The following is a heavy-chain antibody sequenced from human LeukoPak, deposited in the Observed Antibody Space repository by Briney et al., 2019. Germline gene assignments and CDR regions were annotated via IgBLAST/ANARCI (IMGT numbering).Heavy chain of an antibody. V-gene: IGHV1-69*01. CDR1: GGTFSSYA. J-gene: IGHJ4*02. CDR3: ARSPPGIAVAGTLWFDY. CDR2: IIPIFGTA. Sequence: GASVKVSCKASGGTFSSYANSWVRQAPGQGLEWMGGIIPIFGTANYAQKFQGRVTITADESTSTAYMELSSLRSEDTAVYYCARSPPGIAVAGTLWFDYWGQGTLVTVSS. D-gene: IGHD6-19*01.